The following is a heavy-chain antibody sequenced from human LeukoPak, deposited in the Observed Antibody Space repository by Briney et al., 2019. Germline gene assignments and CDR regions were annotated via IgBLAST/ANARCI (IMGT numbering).Heavy chain of an antibody. J-gene: IGHJ4*02. V-gene: IGHV3-9*01. CDR3: AKEAASIAAPYFDY. CDR1: VFTFDDYA. D-gene: IGHD6-6*01. CDR2: ISWNSGSI. Sequence: PGRSLRLSCAASVFTFDDYAMHWVRQAPGKGLEWVSGISWNSGSIGYADSVKGRFTISRDNAKNSLYLQMNSLRAEDTALYYCAKEAASIAAPYFDYWGQGTLVTVSS.